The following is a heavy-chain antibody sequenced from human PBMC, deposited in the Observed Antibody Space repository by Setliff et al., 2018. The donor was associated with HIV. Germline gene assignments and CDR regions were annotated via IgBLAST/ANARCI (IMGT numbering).Heavy chain of an antibody. CDR2: INPSGGSP. V-gene: IGHV1-46*01. CDR3: ARDRRDGLYYHGMDV. CDR1: GYTFTRYY. D-gene: IGHD5-12*01. J-gene: IGHJ6*02. Sequence: GASVKVSCKASGYTFTRYYMHWVRQAPGQGLEWMGIINPSGGSPNYAQKFQGRVTMTRDMSTSTVYMELSSLRSEDTAVYYCARDRRDGLYYHGMDVWGQGTTVTVSS.